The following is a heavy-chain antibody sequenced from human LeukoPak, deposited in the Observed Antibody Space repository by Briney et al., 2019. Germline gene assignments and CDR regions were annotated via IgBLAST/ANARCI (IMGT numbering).Heavy chain of an antibody. CDR3: AREGSGWDPFDY. CDR2: IYYSGST. J-gene: IGHJ4*02. D-gene: IGHD6-19*01. V-gene: IGHV4-59*01. Sequence: PSETLSLTCTVSGGSISSYYWSWIRQSPGRGLEWIGYIYYSGSTSYYPSLKSRVTISVDTSKNQFSLKLSSVTAADTAVYYCAREGSGWDPFDYWGQGTLVTVSS. CDR1: GGSISSYY.